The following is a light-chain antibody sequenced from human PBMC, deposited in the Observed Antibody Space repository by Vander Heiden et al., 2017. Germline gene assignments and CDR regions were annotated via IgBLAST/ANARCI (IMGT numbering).Light chain of an antibody. Sequence: GDRVTIACRASQSISSWLAWYQQQPGKAPKLLIYEASSLESGVPSRFSGSGSGTDFTLTISSLQPDDFATYYCQQYSSYSITFGQGTRLEIK. CDR3: QQYSSYSIT. CDR2: EAS. CDR1: QSISSW. V-gene: IGKV1-5*03. J-gene: IGKJ5*01.